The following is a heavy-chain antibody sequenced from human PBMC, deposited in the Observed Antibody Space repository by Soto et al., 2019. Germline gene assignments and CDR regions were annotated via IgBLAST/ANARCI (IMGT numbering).Heavy chain of an antibody. J-gene: IGHJ3*02. CDR1: GFTFSSYS. D-gene: IGHD2-15*01. Sequence: GGSLRLSCAASGFTFSSYSMNWVRQAPGKGLEWVSYISSSSSTIYYADSMKGRFTISRDNAKNSLYLKMNSLRAEDTAVYYCGRDSVVVAATRAFDIWGQGTMVTVSS. CDR2: ISSSSSTI. V-gene: IGHV3-48*01. CDR3: GRDSVVVAATRAFDI.